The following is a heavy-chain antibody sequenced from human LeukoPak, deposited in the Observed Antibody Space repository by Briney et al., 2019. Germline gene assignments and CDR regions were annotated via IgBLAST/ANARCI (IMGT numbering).Heavy chain of an antibody. Sequence: KSSETLSLTCTVSGGSISSSSYYWGWIRQPPWKGLEWIGSIYYSGSTYYNPSLKSRVTISVDTSKNQFSLKLSSGTAAATAVYYCARLYRRLAEPAGSGDGWGQGTLVTVSS. CDR1: GGSISSSSYY. J-gene: IGHJ4*01. V-gene: IGHV4-39*01. D-gene: IGHD1-26*01. CDR3: ARLYRRLAEPAGSGDG. CDR2: IYYSGST.